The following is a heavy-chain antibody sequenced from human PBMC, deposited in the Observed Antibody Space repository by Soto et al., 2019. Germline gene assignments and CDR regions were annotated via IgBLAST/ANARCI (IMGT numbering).Heavy chain of an antibody. CDR3: ARGPHIAVDHYKKYYFDY. CDR1: GYTFTYNF. D-gene: IGHD2-15*01. CDR2: INPSGGTT. J-gene: IGHJ4*02. V-gene: IGHV1-46*01. Sequence: ASVKVSCKASGYTFTYNFMHWVRRAPGQGLEWMGIINPSGGTTGAAQKFQDRVTMTRDTSTSTVYMELSSLRSEDTAVYYCARGPHIAVDHYKKYYFDYWGQGTLVTVSS.